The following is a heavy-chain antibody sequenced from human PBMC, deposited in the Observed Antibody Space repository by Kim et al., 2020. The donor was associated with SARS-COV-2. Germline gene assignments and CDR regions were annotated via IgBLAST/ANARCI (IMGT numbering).Heavy chain of an antibody. V-gene: IGHV4-59*01. CDR3: ARTSEDSSGYRTFDY. Sequence: PSLKSRVTISVETSKNQFSRKLSAVTAADTAVYYCARTSEDSSGYRTFDYWGQGTLVTVSS. J-gene: IGHJ4*02. D-gene: IGHD3-22*01.